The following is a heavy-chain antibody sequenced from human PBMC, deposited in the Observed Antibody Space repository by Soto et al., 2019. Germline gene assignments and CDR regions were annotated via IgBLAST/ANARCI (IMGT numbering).Heavy chain of an antibody. D-gene: IGHD3-22*01. CDR2: IYYSGST. V-gene: IGHV4-31*03. Sequence: PSETLSLTCTVSGGSISSGGYSWSWIRHHPVTGLECIGYIYYSGSTYYNPSLKSRVTISVDTSKNQFSLKLSSVTAADTAVYYCARESFNYYDSSGYPTYNWFDPWGQGTLVTVSS. J-gene: IGHJ5*02. CDR1: GGSISSGGYS. CDR3: ARESFNYYDSSGYPTYNWFDP.